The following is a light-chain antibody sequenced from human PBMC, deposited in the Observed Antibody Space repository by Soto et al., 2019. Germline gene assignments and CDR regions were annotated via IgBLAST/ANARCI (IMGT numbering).Light chain of an antibody. V-gene: IGLV2-14*01. Sequence: QSALTQPASVSGSPGQSITISCTGTSSDIGGYNYVSWYQQHPGKAPKLMVYGVVNRPSGVSHRFSGARSGNTASLTISGLQAEDEAVYYCASYSTTSTPYVFGTGTKVTVL. CDR1: SSDIGGYNY. J-gene: IGLJ1*01. CDR2: GVV. CDR3: ASYSTTSTPYV.